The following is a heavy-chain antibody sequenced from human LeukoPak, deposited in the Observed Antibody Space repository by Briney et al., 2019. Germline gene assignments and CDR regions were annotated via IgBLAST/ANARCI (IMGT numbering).Heavy chain of an antibody. CDR2: IYTSGST. D-gene: IGHD1-26*01. J-gene: IGHJ4*02. V-gene: IGHV4-4*07. CDR3: ARGGVGATPFDY. Sequence: SETLSLTCTVSGGSISSYYWSWIRQPAGEGLEWIGRIYTSGSTNYNPSLKSRVTISVDKSKNQFSLKLSSVTAADTAVYYCARGGVGATPFDYWGQGTLVTVSS. CDR1: GGSISSYY.